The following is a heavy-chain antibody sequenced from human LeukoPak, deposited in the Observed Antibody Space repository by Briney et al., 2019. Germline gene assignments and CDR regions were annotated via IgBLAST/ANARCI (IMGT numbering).Heavy chain of an antibody. CDR2: ISYDGSAK. J-gene: IGHJ4*02. V-gene: IGHV3-30*18. CDR1: GFTLRSYG. CDR3: AKDPYHDY. Sequence: PGRSLRLSCAASGFTLRSYGMHWVRQAPGKGLEWVAVISYDGSAKFYAGSVKGRFTISRDTSKNTMYLQMNSLRTEDTAVYYCAKDPYHDYWGQGTLVTVSS.